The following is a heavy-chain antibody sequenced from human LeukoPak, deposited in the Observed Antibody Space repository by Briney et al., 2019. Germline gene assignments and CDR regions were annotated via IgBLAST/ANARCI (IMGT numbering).Heavy chain of an antibody. CDR1: GFPFSGYE. D-gene: IGHD2-21*02. CDR2: ISSRGTTI. J-gene: IGHJ4*02. CDR3: ARDGFLGPVTAYLDY. Sequence: GGSLRLSCAASGFPFSGYEMNWVRQAPEKGLEWVSYISSRGTTIYYAESVKGRFIISRDNAKNSLYLQMNSLRAEDTAVYYCARDGFLGPVTAYLDYWGQGTPVTVSS. V-gene: IGHV3-48*03.